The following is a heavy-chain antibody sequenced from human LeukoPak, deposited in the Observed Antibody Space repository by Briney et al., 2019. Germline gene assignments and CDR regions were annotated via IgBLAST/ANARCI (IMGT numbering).Heavy chain of an antibody. CDR3: AKAPVTSCRGAYCYPFDY. CDR1: GFTFSGYG. CDR2: ISGSGGST. Sequence: GGSLRLSCAASGFTFSGYGMSWVRQAPGKGLEWVSAISGSGGSTYYADSVKGRFTISRDNSKNMLYLQMNSLRAEDTAVYYCAKAPVTSCRGAYCYPFDYWGQGTLVTVSS. V-gene: IGHV3-23*01. D-gene: IGHD2-21*01. J-gene: IGHJ4*02.